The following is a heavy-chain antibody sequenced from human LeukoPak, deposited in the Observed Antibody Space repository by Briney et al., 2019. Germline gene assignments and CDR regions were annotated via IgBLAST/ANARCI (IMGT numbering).Heavy chain of an antibody. CDR1: GFSLRTSGMR. V-gene: IGHV2-70*04. CDR3: ARIPTTVTAFDY. D-gene: IGHD4-17*01. J-gene: IGHJ4*02. CDR2: IDWDDDK. Sequence: SGPALVKPTQTLTLTCTFSGFSLRTSGMRVSWIRQPPGKALEWLARIDWDDDKFYSTSLKTRLTISKDTSKNQVVRTMTSMDPVDTATYYCARIPTTVTAFDYWGQGTLVTVSS.